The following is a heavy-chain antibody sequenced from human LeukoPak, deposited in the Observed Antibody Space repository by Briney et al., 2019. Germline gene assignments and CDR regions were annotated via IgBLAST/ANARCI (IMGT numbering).Heavy chain of an antibody. CDR3: AKSATRLAFRYYFDY. CDR2: INSDGSDT. D-gene: IGHD2-15*01. CDR1: GFTFSSYW. V-gene: IGHV3-74*01. Sequence: GGSLRLSCAASGFTFSSYWMHWVRQAPGKGLVWVSRINSDGSDTSYADSVKGRFTISRDNAKNSLYLQMNSLRAEDTAVYYCAKSATRLAFRYYFDYWGQGTLVTVSS. J-gene: IGHJ4*02.